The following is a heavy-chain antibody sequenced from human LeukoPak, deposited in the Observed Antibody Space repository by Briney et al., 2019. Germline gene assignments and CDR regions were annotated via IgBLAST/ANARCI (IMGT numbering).Heavy chain of an antibody. CDR1: GFTFSNTA. D-gene: IGHD2-2*01. CDR3: VKRTMAGVLERRTYYFDY. CDR2: ISGSGLNA. J-gene: IGHJ4*02. Sequence: AGGSLRLSCAASGFTFSNTAMSWVRQAPGKGLEWLSIISGSGLNAYYADSVKGRFTISRDNSKSTLFLQMNSLRAEDTALYYCVKRTMAGVLERRTYYFDYWGQGSLVTVSS. V-gene: IGHV3-23*01.